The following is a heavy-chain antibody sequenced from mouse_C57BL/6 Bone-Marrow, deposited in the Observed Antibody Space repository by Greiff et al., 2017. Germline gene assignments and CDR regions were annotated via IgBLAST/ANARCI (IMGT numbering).Heavy chain of an antibody. V-gene: IGHV1-64*01. CDR3: ARGPPSLQYYFDY. Sequence: QVQLQQPGAELVKPGASVKLSCKASGYTFTSYWMHWVKQRPGQGLEWIGMIHPNSGSTNYNEKFKSKATLTVDKSSSTAYMQLSSLTSEDSAVYYCARGPPSLQYYFDYWGQGTTLTVSS. CDR2: IHPNSGST. CDR1: GYTFTSYW. D-gene: IGHD6-1*01. J-gene: IGHJ2*01.